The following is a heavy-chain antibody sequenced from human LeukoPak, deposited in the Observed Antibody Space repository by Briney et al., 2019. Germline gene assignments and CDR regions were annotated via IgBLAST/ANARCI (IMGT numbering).Heavy chain of an antibody. CDR1: GYSFTSYW. CDR3: AKLPRSEMATSYWFDP. CDR2: IYPGDSDT. Sequence: GESLKISCKGFGYSFTSYWIGWVRQMPGKGLEWMGIIYPGDSDTRYSPSFQGQVTISADKSISTAYLQWSSLRASDTAMYYCAKLPRSEMATSYWFDPWGQGTLVTVSS. D-gene: IGHD5-24*01. J-gene: IGHJ5*02. V-gene: IGHV5-51*01.